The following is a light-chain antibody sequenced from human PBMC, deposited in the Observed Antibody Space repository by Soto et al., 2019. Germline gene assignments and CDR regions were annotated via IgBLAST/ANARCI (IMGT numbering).Light chain of an antibody. CDR3: QQANSFPIT. V-gene: IGKV1-12*01. J-gene: IGKJ3*01. Sequence: DIQMTQSPSSVSASVGDRVTITCRASQDILSWLAWYQQKPGEAPRLLIYASSNLQSGVPSRFSGIGSGTVFTLTISSLQPEDFATYYCQQANSFPITFGPGTRLDIK. CDR2: ASS. CDR1: QDILSW.